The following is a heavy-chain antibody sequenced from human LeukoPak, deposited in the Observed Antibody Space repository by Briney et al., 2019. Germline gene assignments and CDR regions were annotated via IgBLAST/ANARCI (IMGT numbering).Heavy chain of an antibody. CDR1: GFTFSDYY. Sequence: GGSLRLSCAASGFTFSDYYMSWIRQAPGKGLEWVSYISSSGSTIYYADSVKGRFTISRDNAKNSLYLQMNSLRAEDTAVYYCASHFRPVTTAFDIWGQGTMVTVSS. D-gene: IGHD4-17*01. V-gene: IGHV3-11*01. CDR3: ASHFRPVTTAFDI. J-gene: IGHJ3*02. CDR2: ISSSGSTI.